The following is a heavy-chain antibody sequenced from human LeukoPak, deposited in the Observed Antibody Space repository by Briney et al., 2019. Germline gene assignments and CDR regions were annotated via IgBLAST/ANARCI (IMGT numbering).Heavy chain of an antibody. CDR1: GGSISSYC. J-gene: IGHJ3*02. V-gene: IGHV4-59*01. CDR2: IYYSGST. CDR3: ARERARAFDI. Sequence: SETLSLTCTVSGGSISSYCWSWIRQPPGKGLEWIGYIYYSGSTNYNPSLKSRVTISVDTSKNQFSLKLSSVTAADTAVYYCARERARAFDIWGQGTMVTVSS.